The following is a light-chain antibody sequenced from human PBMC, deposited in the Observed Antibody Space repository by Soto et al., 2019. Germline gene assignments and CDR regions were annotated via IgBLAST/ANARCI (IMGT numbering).Light chain of an antibody. J-gene: IGLJ2*01. CDR1: SSDVGVYNY. CDR2: EVS. Sequence: QSALTQPPSASGSPGQSVTISCTGTSSDVGVYNYVSWYQQHPGKAPKPLIYEVSKRPSGVPDRFSGSKSGNTASLTVSGLQAEDEADFYCSSYAGSNNVVFGGGTKVTVL. CDR3: SSYAGSNNVV. V-gene: IGLV2-8*01.